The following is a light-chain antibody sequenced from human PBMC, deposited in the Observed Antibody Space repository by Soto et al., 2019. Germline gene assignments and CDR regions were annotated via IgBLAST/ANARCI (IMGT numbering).Light chain of an antibody. CDR1: QSISSW. CDR2: RAS. CDR3: EQYDRASWS. V-gene: IGKV1-5*03. Sequence: DIQMTQSPSTLSASVGDRVIITCRASQSISSWLAWYQQKPGKAPNLLIYRASTLKSGIPSRFSGSGSGKEFTLTISSLQSDDFATYYCEQYDRASWSFGPGTKVEIK. J-gene: IGKJ1*01.